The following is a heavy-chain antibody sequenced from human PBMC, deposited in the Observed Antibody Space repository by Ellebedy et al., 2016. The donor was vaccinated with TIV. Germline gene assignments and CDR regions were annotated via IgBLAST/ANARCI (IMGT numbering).Heavy chain of an antibody. CDR1: GYSFTGYY. Sequence: AASVKVSCKASGYSFTGYYIHWVRQPPGQGLEWMGWFSAYNGNTNYAQKLRGRVTLTTDTSTSTAYMELRSLRSDEPAEYYCARDRGATGDDYWGQGTLVTVSS. CDR3: ARDRGATGDDY. D-gene: IGHD3-10*01. V-gene: IGHV1-18*04. CDR2: FSAYNGNT. J-gene: IGHJ4*02.